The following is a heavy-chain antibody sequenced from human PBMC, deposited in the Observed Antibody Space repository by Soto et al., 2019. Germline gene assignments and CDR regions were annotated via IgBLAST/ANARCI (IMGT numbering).Heavy chain of an antibody. CDR3: ARWQQRNWFDP. CDR2: IIPIFGTA. Sequence: GASVKVSCKASGYTFTSYYMHWVRQAPGQGLEWMGGIIPIFGTANYAQKFQGRVTITADESTSTAYMELSSLRSEDTAVYYCARWQQRNWFDPWGQGTLVTVSS. CDR1: GYTFTSYY. J-gene: IGHJ5*02. D-gene: IGHD6-13*01. V-gene: IGHV1-69*13.